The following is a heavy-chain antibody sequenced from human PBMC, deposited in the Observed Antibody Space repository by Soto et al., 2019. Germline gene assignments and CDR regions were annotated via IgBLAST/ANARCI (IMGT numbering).Heavy chain of an antibody. Sequence: ASVKVSCKASGYTFTSYDINWVRQATGQGLEWMGWMNPNSGNTGYAQKFQGRVTMTRNTSISTAYMEPSSLRSEDTAVYYCASYGSGSYYNYYYYGMDVWGQGTTVTVSS. CDR1: GYTFTSYD. CDR3: ASYGSGSYYNYYYYGMDV. D-gene: IGHD3-10*01. V-gene: IGHV1-8*01. CDR2: MNPNSGNT. J-gene: IGHJ6*02.